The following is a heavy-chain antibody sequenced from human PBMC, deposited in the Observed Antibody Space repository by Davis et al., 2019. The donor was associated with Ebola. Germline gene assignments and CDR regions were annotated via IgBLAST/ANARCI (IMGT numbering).Heavy chain of an antibody. Sequence: GESLKISCAASGFTFSSYAMHWVRQAPGKGLEYVSAISSNGGSTYYADSVKGRFTISRDNAKNSLYLQMNSLRAEDTAVYYCAGGLRFGYYYYGMDVWGKGTTVTVSS. D-gene: IGHD3-10*01. CDR2: ISSNGGST. CDR1: GFTFSSYA. V-gene: IGHV3-64*04. J-gene: IGHJ6*04. CDR3: AGGLRFGYYYYGMDV.